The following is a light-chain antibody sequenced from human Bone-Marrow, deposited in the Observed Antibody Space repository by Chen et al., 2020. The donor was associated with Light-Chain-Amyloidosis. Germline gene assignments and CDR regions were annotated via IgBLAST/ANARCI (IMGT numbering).Light chain of an antibody. CDR2: DAS. J-gene: IGLJ3*02. V-gene: IGLV3-21*02. CDR3: QVWDRSSDRPV. CDR1: NIGSTS. Sequence: SYVLTQPSSVSVAPGQTATIACGGNNIGSTSVHWYQQTPGPAPLLVGYDASDRPSGIPERLSGSNSGNTATLTISRVEAGDEADYYCQVWDRSSDRPVFGGGTKLTVL.